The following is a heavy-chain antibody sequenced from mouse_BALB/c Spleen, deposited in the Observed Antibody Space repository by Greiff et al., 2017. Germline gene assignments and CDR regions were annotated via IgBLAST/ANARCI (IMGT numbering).Heavy chain of an antibody. D-gene: IGHD2-3*01. Sequence: EVKVVESGGGLVKPGGSLKLSCAASGFTFSSYAMSWVRQTPEKRLEWVATISSGGSYTYYPDSVKGRFTISRDNAKNTLYLQMSSLRSEDTAMYYCAKLCDGYTWFAYWGQGTLVTVSA. CDR1: GFTFSSYA. V-gene: IGHV5-9-3*01. J-gene: IGHJ3*01. CDR2: ISSGGSYT. CDR3: AKLCDGYTWFAY.